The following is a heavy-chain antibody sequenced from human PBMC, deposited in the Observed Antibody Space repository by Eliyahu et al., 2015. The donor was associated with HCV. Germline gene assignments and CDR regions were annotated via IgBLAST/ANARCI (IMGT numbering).Heavy chain of an antibody. CDR3: VKDYVAVGGNWFDP. D-gene: IGHD1-26*01. CDR1: GFTFRNAW. CDR2: IKSESDGATT. J-gene: IGHJ5*02. Sequence: EVQLVESGGGLVNPGGSLRLSCAASGFTFRNAWMSWVRQAPGKGLEWVGRIKSESDGATTDYAAPVKGRFSISRDDSRNTLYLQMSSLKTEETAVYYCVKDYVAVGGNWFDPWGHGALVTVSS. V-gene: IGHV3-15*01.